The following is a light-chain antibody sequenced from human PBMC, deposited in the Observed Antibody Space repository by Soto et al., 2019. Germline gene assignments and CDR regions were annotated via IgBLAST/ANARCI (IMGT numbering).Light chain of an antibody. CDR3: QQYGGSMYT. CDR1: QSVSSSY. CDR2: GAS. Sequence: EIVLTQSPGTLSLSPGERATLSCRASQSVSSSYLAWYQQKTGQAPRLLIYGASSRATDIPDRFSGSGSGTDFTLTISRLEPEDFALYYCQQYGGSMYTFGQGTKLEIK. J-gene: IGKJ2*01. V-gene: IGKV3-20*01.